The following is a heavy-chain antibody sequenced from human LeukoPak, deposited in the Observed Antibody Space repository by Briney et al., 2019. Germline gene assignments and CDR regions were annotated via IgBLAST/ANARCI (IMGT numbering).Heavy chain of an antibody. D-gene: IGHD2-2*01. J-gene: IGHJ4*02. V-gene: IGHV1-69*05. Sequence: GASVKVSCKASGGTFSSYAISWVRQAPGQGLEWVGGIIPIFGTANYAQKFQGRVTITTDESTSTAYMELSSLRSEDTAVYYCARHHCSSTSCYPAFDYWGQGTLVTVSS. CDR3: ARHHCSSTSCYPAFDY. CDR1: GGTFSSYA. CDR2: IIPIFGTA.